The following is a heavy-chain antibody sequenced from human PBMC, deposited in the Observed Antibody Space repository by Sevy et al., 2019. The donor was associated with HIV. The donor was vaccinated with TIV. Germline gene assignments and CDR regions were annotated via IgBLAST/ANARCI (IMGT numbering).Heavy chain of an antibody. CDR3: AKEGYRLPGADAIDI. D-gene: IGHD3-16*01. J-gene: IGHJ3*02. CDR2: ISGSGDTT. CDR1: GFTFSYYA. Sequence: GGSLRLSCAASGFTFSYYAMTWVRQAPGKGLEWVSAISGSGDTTYYAESVKGRFTISRDNSRCTLYLQINSLRAEDTAIYFCAKEGYRLPGADAIDIWGQGTMVTVSS. V-gene: IGHV3-23*01.